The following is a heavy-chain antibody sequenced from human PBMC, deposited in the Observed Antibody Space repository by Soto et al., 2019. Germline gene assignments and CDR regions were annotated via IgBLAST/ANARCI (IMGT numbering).Heavy chain of an antibody. CDR2: ISGSGGTT. V-gene: IGHV3-23*01. CDR1: GFTFSSYA. J-gene: IGHJ5*02. CDR3: AKNGRAAAMYNWFDP. D-gene: IGHD6-13*01. Sequence: EVQLLESGGGLVQPGGSLRLSRTGSGFTFSSYAMNWVRQAPGKGLECVSTISGSGGTTYYADSVKGRFTISRDNSKNTLYLQMSSLRAEDTAVYYCAKNGRAAAMYNWFDPWGQGTLVTVSS.